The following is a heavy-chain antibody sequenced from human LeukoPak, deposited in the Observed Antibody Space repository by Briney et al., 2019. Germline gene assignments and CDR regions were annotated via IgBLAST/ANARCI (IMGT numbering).Heavy chain of an antibody. Sequence: SETLSLTCTVSGGSVSSGSYYWSWIRQPPGKGLEWIGYIYYSGSTNYNPSLKSRVTISVDTSKSQFSLKLSSVTAADTAVYYCARVNYYDSSGYYYGPSYYFDYWGQGTLVTVSS. J-gene: IGHJ4*02. CDR2: IYYSGST. CDR3: ARVNYYDSSGYYYGPSYYFDY. V-gene: IGHV4-61*01. D-gene: IGHD3-22*01. CDR1: GGSVSSGSYY.